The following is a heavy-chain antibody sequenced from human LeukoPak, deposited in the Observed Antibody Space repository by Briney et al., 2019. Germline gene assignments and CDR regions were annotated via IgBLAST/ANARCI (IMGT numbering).Heavy chain of an antibody. V-gene: IGHV3-33*08. D-gene: IGHD2-8*01. CDR2: IWFDKNQ. Sequence: PGGSLRLSCAGSGFTFNNYAMSWVRQAPGKGLEWVADIWFDKNQHFADSVKGRFAISRDNSKNTVYLQINSLRAEDTAVYYCARDRHCVNGVCHSPPGMDVWGQGTTVTVSS. CDR1: GFTFNNYA. CDR3: ARDRHCVNGVCHSPPGMDV. J-gene: IGHJ6*02.